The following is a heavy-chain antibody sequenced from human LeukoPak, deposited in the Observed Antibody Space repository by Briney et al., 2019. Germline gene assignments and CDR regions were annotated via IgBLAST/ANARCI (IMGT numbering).Heavy chain of an antibody. Sequence: PGGSLRLSCAASGFTFSSYGMHWVRQAPGKGLEWVAFIRYDGSIKYYADSVKGRFTISRDNSKNTLYLQMNSLRAEDTAVYYCAKAVITMVRGVTNFDYWGQGTLVTVSS. CDR2: IRYDGSIK. D-gene: IGHD3-10*01. J-gene: IGHJ4*02. CDR3: AKAVITMVRGVTNFDY. CDR1: GFTFSSYG. V-gene: IGHV3-30*02.